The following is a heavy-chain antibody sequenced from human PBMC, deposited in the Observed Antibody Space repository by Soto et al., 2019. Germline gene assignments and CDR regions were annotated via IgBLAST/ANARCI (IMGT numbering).Heavy chain of an antibody. CDR3: ARGWAKESGYSGYVPGNYYYGMDV. CDR1: GYTFTSYY. Sequence: ASVKVSCKASGYTFTSYYMHWVLQAPGQGLEWMGIINPSGGSTSYAQKFQGRVTMTRDTSTSTVYMELSSLRSEDTAVYYCARGWAKESGYSGYVPGNYYYGMDVWGQGTTVTVSS. CDR2: INPSGGST. V-gene: IGHV1-46*01. D-gene: IGHD5-12*01. J-gene: IGHJ6*02.